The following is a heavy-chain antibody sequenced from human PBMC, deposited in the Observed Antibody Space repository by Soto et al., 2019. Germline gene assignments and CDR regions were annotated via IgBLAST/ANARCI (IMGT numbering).Heavy chain of an antibody. Sequence: SLRHPYAAVWCIVSGIYVRRVRQAPGKGLEWVSVIYSGGSTFYADSVKGRFIISRDDSKNTLFLQMNSLRAEDTAVYYCATAKLLLPWLFDYWGQGTLVTVSS. CDR1: WCIVSGIY. J-gene: IGHJ4*02. CDR3: ATAKLLLPWLFDY. V-gene: IGHV3-66*01. CDR2: IYSGGST. D-gene: IGHD2-15*01.